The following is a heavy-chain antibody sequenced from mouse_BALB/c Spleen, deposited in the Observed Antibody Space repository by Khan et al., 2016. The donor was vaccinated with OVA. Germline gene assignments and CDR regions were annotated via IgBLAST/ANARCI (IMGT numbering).Heavy chain of an antibody. J-gene: IGHJ3*01. D-gene: IGHD1-1*01. CDR3: ARLAYNYDSERFAY. CDR2: VSTGGHYI. V-gene: IGHV5-6*01. CDR1: GFTFSTYG. Sequence: EVQLVESGGDVVKPGGSLILSCAASGFTFSTYGMSWVRQSPDKRLEWVATVSTGGHYIYYPDTVKGRFTISRDNAKNTLYLQMSSLKSEDKAMFYSARLAYNYDSERFAYWGQGTLVTVSA.